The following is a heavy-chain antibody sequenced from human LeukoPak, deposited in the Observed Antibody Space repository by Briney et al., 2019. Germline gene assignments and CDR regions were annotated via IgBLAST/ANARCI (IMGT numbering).Heavy chain of an antibody. CDR2: INSDGSST. D-gene: IGHD2-15*01. CDR3: ARDQYSGGSCYS. CDR1: GFTFSTYA. J-gene: IGHJ4*02. V-gene: IGHV3-74*01. Sequence: PGGSLRLSCAASGFTFSTYAMSWVRQAPGKGLVWVSRINSDGSSTSYADSVKGRFTISRDNAKNTLYLQMNSLRAEDTAVYYCARDQYSGGSCYSWGQGTLVTVSS.